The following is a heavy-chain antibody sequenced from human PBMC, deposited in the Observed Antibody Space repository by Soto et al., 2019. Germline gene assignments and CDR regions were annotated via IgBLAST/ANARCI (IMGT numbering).Heavy chain of an antibody. CDR2: IYYSGST. Sequence: PSETLSLTCTVSGGSISSSSYYWGWIRQPPGKGLEWIGSIYYSGSTYYNPSLKSRVTISVDTSKNQFSLKLSSVTAADTAVYYCARHIFNYDFWSGHGDWFDPWGQGTLVTVSS. CDR1: GGSISSSSYY. CDR3: ARHIFNYDFWSGHGDWFDP. D-gene: IGHD3-3*01. J-gene: IGHJ5*02. V-gene: IGHV4-39*01.